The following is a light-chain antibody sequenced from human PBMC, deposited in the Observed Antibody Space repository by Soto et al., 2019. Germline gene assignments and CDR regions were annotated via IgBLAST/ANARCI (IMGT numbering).Light chain of an antibody. Sequence: QSVLTQPPSASGSPGQSATISCTGTSSDVGGYNYVSWYQQHPGKAPKLMIYEVSKRPSGVPDRFSGSKSGNTASLTVSGLQAEDEADYYCSSYAGSTNLFGTGTKVNVL. V-gene: IGLV2-8*01. CDR1: SSDVGGYNY. J-gene: IGLJ1*01. CDR3: SSYAGSTNL. CDR2: EVS.